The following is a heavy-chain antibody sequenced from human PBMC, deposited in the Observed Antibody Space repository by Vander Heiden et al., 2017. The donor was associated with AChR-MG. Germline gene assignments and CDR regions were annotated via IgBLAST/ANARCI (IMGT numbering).Heavy chain of an antibody. Sequence: QVQLVESGGGVVQPGGSLRLSCAASGFTFSSYGMHWVRQAPGKGLEWVAFIRYDGSNKYYADSVKGRFTISRDNSKNTLYLQMNSLRAEDTAVYYCAKVAHPYFGSEHGYYDFWSGYLGSPYFDYWGQGTLVTVSS. CDR2: IRYDGSNK. V-gene: IGHV3-30*02. D-gene: IGHD3-3*01. J-gene: IGHJ4*02. CDR3: AKVAHPYFGSEHGYYDFWSGYLGSPYFDY. CDR1: GFTFSSYG.